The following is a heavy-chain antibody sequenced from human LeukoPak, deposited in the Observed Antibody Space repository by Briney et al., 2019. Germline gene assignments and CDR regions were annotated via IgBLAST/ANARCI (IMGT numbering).Heavy chain of an antibody. CDR3: ATDRKGLYNY. V-gene: IGHV3-7*01. D-gene: IGHD2-2*02. CDR2: INHDGSEK. CDR1: GFTFSSYC. J-gene: IGHJ4*02. Sequence: GGSLRLSCAASGFTFSSYCMSWVRQAPGKGLEWVANINHDGSEKYYVDSVRGRFTISRDNAKNSLYLQMNSLRAEDTAVYYCATDRKGLYNYWGQGPVVTVSS.